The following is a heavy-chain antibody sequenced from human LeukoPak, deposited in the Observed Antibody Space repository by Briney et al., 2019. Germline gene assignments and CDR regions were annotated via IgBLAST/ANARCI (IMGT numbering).Heavy chain of an antibody. CDR1: GGSFSGYY. D-gene: IGHD2-2*01. Sequence: KPSESLSLTFAVYGGSFSGYYWGWIRQPPGKGLEWIGEINHRGSTNYNPSLKSRVTISVDTSKSQLSLKLSSVTAADTAVYYCARGQLPKPSFDYWGQGTLVTVSS. CDR3: ARGQLPKPSFDY. J-gene: IGHJ4*02. CDR2: INHRGST. V-gene: IGHV4-34*01.